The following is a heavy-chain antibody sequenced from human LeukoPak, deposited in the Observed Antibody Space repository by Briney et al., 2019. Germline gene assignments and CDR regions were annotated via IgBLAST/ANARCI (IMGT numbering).Heavy chain of an antibody. V-gene: IGHV3-23*01. D-gene: IGHD3-3*01. J-gene: IGHJ1*01. Sequence: GGSLRLSCAASGFTFSSYAMSWVRQAPGKGLEWVSAISGSGGSTYYADSVKGRFTISRDNSKNTLYLQMNSLRAEDTAVYYCAKAGLRDFWSGPGPEYFQHWGQGTLVTVSS. CDR2: ISGSGGST. CDR1: GFTFSSYA. CDR3: AKAGLRDFWSGPGPEYFQH.